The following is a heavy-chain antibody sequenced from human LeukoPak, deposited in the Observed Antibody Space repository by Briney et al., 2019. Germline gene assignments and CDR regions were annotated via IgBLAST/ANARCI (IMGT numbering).Heavy chain of an antibody. CDR3: AKGDYVWGSYRSEYNWFDP. J-gene: IGHJ5*02. V-gene: IGHV1-8*01. Sequence: GASVTVSFKASGYTFTSYDINWVRQATGQGLEWMGWMNPNSGNTGYAQKFQGRVTMTRNTSISTAYMELSSLRSEDTAVYYCAKGDYVWGSYRSEYNWFDPWGQGTLVTVSS. CDR2: MNPNSGNT. D-gene: IGHD3-16*02. CDR1: GYTFTSYD.